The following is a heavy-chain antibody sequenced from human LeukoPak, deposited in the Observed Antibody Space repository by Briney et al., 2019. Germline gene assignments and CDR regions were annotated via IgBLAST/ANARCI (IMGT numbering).Heavy chain of an antibody. Sequence: SETLSLTCVVSGYSISSGYYWGWIRQPPGKGLEWIGSIYHSGSTYYNPSLKSRVTISVDTSKNQFSLKLSSVTAADTAVYYCARLYYGGITYYYYYMDVWGKGTTVTVSS. J-gene: IGHJ6*03. CDR1: GYSISSGYY. CDR3: ARLYYGGITYYYYYMDV. CDR2: IYHSGST. V-gene: IGHV4-38-2*01. D-gene: IGHD4-23*01.